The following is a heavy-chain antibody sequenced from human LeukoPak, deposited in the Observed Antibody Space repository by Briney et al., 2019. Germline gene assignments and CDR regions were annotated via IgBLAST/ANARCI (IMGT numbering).Heavy chain of an antibody. V-gene: IGHV3-30*02. CDR3: AKVPYYSSPHPFFD. CDR2: IRYDGSNK. D-gene: IGHD3-10*01. J-gene: IGHJ4*02. Sequence: PGGSLRLSCAASGFTFSSYGMHWVRQAPGKGLEWVAFIRYDGSNKHYADSVKGRFTISRDNSKNTLYLQMNSLRAEDTAVYYCAKVPYYSSPHPFFDWGQGTLVTVSS. CDR1: GFTFSSYG.